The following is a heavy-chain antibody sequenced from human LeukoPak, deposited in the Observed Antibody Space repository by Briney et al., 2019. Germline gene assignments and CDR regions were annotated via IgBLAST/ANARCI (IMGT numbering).Heavy chain of an antibody. J-gene: IGHJ4*02. CDR1: GFTFSSYA. Sequence: GGSLRLSCAAPGFTFSSYAVSWVRQAPGKGLEWVSAISGSGGGTYYADSVKGRFTISRDNSKNTLYLQMNSLSTENTAVYYCAKTTTGYSSGRYPGWPVDYWGQGTLVTVSS. D-gene: IGHD6-19*01. CDR2: ISGSGGGT. CDR3: AKTTTGYSSGRYPGWPVDY. V-gene: IGHV3-23*01.